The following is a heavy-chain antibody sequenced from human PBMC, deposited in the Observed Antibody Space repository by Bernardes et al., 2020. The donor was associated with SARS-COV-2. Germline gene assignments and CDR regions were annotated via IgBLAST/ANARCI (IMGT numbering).Heavy chain of an antibody. V-gene: IGHV5-51*01. D-gene: IGHD4-17*01. CDR2: IYPGDSDT. CDR1: DYTFTNYW. CDR3: ARRRYGDFGVDV. Sequence: ESLHISCKGSDYTFTNYWIGWVRQMPGNGLEWMGIIYPGDSDTKYSPSFQGRVTISADKSVNTAYLQWSSLKASDTAIYYCARRRYGDFGVDVWGQGTTVTVYS. J-gene: IGHJ6*02.